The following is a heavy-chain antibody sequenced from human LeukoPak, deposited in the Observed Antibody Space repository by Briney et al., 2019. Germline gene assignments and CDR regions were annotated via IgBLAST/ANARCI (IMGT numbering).Heavy chain of an antibody. CDR2: ISSSSSTI. CDR1: GFTFSSYS. CDR3: ARVGGDYFDY. Sequence: PGGSPRLSCAASGFTFSSYSMNWVRQAPGKGLEWVSYISSSSSTIYYADSVKGRFTISRDNDKNSLYLQMNSLRAEDMAVYYCARVGGDYFDYWGQGTLVTVSS. V-gene: IGHV3-48*01. D-gene: IGHD3-10*01. J-gene: IGHJ4*02.